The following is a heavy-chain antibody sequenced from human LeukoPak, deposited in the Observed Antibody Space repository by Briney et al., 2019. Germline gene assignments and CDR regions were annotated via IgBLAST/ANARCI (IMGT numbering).Heavy chain of an antibody. D-gene: IGHD4-17*01. CDR3: AREDPQTTVPEGLDV. J-gene: IGHJ6*02. CDR1: GGSIGSYY. V-gene: IGHV4-59*01. Sequence: SEALSLTCAVSGGSIGSYYWGWLRQPPGRGLEWIGYIYYSVTTDYNPSLKSRVTISVDTSKNQFSLKLTSVTAADTAVYYCAREDPQTTVPEGLDVWGQGTTVTVSS. CDR2: IYYSVTT.